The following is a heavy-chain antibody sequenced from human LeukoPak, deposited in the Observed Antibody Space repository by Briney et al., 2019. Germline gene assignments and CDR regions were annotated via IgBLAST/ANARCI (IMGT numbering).Heavy chain of an antibody. CDR2: INPNSGGT. V-gene: IGHV1-2*02. CDR1: GYTFTGYY. J-gene: IGHJ4*02. CDR3: ARALFKAAAVTGY. Sequence: GGPVKVSCKASGYTFTGYYMHWVRQAPGQGLEWMGWINPNSGGTNYAQKFQGRVTMTRDTSISTAYMELSRLRSDDTAVYYCARALFKAAAVTGYWGQGTLVTVSS. D-gene: IGHD6-13*01.